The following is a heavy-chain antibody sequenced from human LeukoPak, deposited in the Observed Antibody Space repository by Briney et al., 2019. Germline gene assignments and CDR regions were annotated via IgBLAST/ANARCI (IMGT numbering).Heavy chain of an antibody. CDR2: IYYSGST. CDR3: ASWAVVVPAAEDYYYYMDV. J-gene: IGHJ6*03. CDR1: GGSISSYY. D-gene: IGHD2-2*01. V-gene: IGHV4-59*01. Sequence: KSSETLSLTCTVSGGSISSYYWSWIRQPPGKGLEWIGYIYYSGSTNYNPSLKSRVTISVDTSKNQFSLKLSSVTAADTAVYYCASWAVVVPAAEDYYYYMDVWGKGTTVTVSS.